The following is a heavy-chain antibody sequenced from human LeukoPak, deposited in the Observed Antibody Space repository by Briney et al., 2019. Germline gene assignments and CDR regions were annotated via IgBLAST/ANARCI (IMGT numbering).Heavy chain of an antibody. CDR3: VRYCSSTTCYTRAVDY. V-gene: IGHV4-38-2*02. J-gene: IGHJ4*02. CDR2: IYHSGSA. CDR1: GYSITSGYN. D-gene: IGHD2-2*02. Sequence: PSETLSLTCTVSGYSITSGYNWAWIRQPPGKVLEWIGSIYHSGSAYYNPSLKGRVTISVDTSKNQFSLKLSSVTAADTAVYYCVRYCSSTTCYTRAVDYWGQGTLVTVSS.